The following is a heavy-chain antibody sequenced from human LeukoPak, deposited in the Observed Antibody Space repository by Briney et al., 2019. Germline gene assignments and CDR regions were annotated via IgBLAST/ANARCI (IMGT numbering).Heavy chain of an antibody. V-gene: IGHV4-31*03. CDR2: IYYSGST. CDR1: GGSISSGGYY. J-gene: IGHJ5*02. CDR3: ARHVEYWFDP. Sequence: QPSQTLSLTCTVPGGSISSGGYYWSWIRQHPGKGLEWIGYIYYSGSTYYNPSLKSRVTISVDTSKNQFSLKLSSVTAADTAVYYCARHVEYWFDPWGQGTLVTVSS. D-gene: IGHD1-1*01.